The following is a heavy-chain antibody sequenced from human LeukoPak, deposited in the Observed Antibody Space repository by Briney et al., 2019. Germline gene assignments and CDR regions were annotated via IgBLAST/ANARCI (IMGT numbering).Heavy chain of an antibody. J-gene: IGHJ4*02. Sequence: SETLSLTCAVSGHSISNSYYWGWIRQPPGKGLEWIGSIYHTGGTYYNPSLKSRVTISIDTSKNQFSLNLSSVTAADTAVYYCARDAQTYYYDTSGYYFEYWGQGTLVTVSS. CDR1: GHSISNSYY. CDR2: IYHTGGT. D-gene: IGHD3-22*01. CDR3: ARDAQTYYYDTSGYYFEY. V-gene: IGHV4-38-2*02.